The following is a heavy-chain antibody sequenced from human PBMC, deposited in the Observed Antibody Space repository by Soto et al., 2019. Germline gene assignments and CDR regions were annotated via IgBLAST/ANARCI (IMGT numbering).Heavy chain of an antibody. V-gene: IGHV4-34*01. D-gene: IGHD2-8*02. Sequence: SETLSLTCTVYGGSFSGYYWTWIRQPPGTGLEWIGEINHSGSTDYNPSLKSRVTISVDTSKNQFSLKLTSVTAADTAVYYCARDKITGLFDYWGQGTLVTVSS. J-gene: IGHJ4*02. CDR2: INHSGST. CDR1: GGSFSGYY. CDR3: ARDKITGLFDY.